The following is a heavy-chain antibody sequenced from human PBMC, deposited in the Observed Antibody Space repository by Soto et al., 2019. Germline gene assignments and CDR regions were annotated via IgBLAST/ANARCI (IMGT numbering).Heavy chain of an antibody. D-gene: IGHD2-21*02. V-gene: IGHV4-39*01. Sequence: QLQLQESGPGLVGPSETLSLTCTVSGGSINTYNLFWAWVRQPPGKGLEWIASIHYGGNAYYSPSLPTRPTISRDTSKNRVSLELTSVTAADTAVYFCARVNVTLDLWGQGTLVTVSS. CDR1: GGSINTYNLF. J-gene: IGHJ4*02. CDR3: ARVNVTLDL. CDR2: IHYGGNA.